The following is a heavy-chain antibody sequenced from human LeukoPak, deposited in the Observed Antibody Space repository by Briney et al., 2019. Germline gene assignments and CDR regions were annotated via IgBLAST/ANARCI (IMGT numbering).Heavy chain of an antibody. CDR3: TTEGGWSFYFDY. V-gene: IGHV3-15*01. CDR1: GFTFNSPW. CDR2: IKSKTDGGTP. Sequence: GGSLRLSCAASGFTFNSPWMSWVRQAPGKGLEWVGRIKSKTDGGTPDYAAPVKGRFTISRDDSKNTLYLQMNSLKTEDTAVYYCTTEGGWSFYFDYWGQGTLVTVSS. D-gene: IGHD2-15*01. J-gene: IGHJ4*02.